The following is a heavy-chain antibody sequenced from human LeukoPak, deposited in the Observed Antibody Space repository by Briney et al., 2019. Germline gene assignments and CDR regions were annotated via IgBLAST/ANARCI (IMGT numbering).Heavy chain of an antibody. CDR1: GFTFRRYG. CDR2: ISGSGSST. D-gene: IGHD2-2*01. J-gene: IGHJ6*03. V-gene: IGHV3-23*01. CDR3: ARGNPYHIVVVPAATTYYYYMDV. Sequence: GGSLRLSCAASGFTFRRYGMSWVRQAPGKGLEWVSAISGSGSSTFYGDSVKGRFTISRDNSKNTLYLQMNSLRAEDTAVYYCARGNPYHIVVVPAATTYYYYMDVWGKGTTVTISS.